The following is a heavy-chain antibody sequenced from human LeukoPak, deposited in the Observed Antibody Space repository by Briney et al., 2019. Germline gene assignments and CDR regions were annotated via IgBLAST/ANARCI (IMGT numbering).Heavy chain of an antibody. D-gene: IGHD5-12*01. Sequence: SVKVSCKASGGTFSSYAISWVRQPPGQGLEWMGGIIPIFGTANYAQKFQGRVTITADESTSTAYMELSSLRSEDTAVYYCARSLDVDIVATTHFDYWGQGTLVTVSS. CDR1: GGTFSSYA. J-gene: IGHJ4*02. V-gene: IGHV1-69*13. CDR2: IIPIFGTA. CDR3: ARSLDVDIVATTHFDY.